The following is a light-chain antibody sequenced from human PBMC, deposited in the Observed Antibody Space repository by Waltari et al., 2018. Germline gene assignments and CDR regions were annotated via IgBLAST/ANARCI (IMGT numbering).Light chain of an antibody. CDR1: TNDLGSYNY. CDR3: CSYAGSYTWG. CDR2: DVT. V-gene: IGLV2-11*01. J-gene: IGLJ3*02. Sequence: SALTQPRSVSGSPGQSVTISCTGTTNDLGSYNYVSWYQQHPGKAPKLIILDVTKRPSGVPERLSGSKSGNTASLTISGLRAEDEAEYYCCSYAGSYTWGFGGGTKLTVV.